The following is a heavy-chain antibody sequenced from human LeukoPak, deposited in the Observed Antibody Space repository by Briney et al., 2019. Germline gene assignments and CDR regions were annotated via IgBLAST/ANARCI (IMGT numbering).Heavy chain of an antibody. Sequence: GASVKVSCKGSGYTFTSYAMHWVRQAPGQRLEWMGWINAGNGSTKYSQKFQGRVTITRDTSASTAYMELSSLRSEDTAVYYCARDQAGYCSGGSCYSMSHNWFDPWGQGTLVTVSS. CDR1: GYTFTSYA. J-gene: IGHJ5*02. CDR3: ARDQAGYCSGGSCYSMSHNWFDP. CDR2: INAGNGST. V-gene: IGHV1-3*01. D-gene: IGHD2-15*01.